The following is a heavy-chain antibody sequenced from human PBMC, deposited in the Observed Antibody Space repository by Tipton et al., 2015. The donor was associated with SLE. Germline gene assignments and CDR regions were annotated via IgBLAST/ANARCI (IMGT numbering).Heavy chain of an antibody. D-gene: IGHD2/OR15-2a*01. CDR2: IIPIFGTA. CDR1: GGTFSSYA. V-gene: IGHV1-69*01. Sequence: QSGPEVKKPGSSVKVSCKASGGTFSSYAISWVRQAPGQGLEWMGGIIPIFGTANYAQKFQGRVTITADESTSTAYMELSSLRSEDTAVYYCARDPSKEDLSSYFDYWGQGTLVTVSS. CDR3: ARDPSKEDLSSYFDY. J-gene: IGHJ4*02.